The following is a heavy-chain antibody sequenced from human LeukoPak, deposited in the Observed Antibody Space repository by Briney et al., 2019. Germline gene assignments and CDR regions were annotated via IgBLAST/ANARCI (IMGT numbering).Heavy chain of an antibody. V-gene: IGHV3-21*01. D-gene: IGHD6-19*01. CDR3: AKTIAVAANYYFDY. CDR2: ISSTGSYI. CDR1: GFTLNTYT. J-gene: IGHJ4*02. Sequence: PGGSLRLSCAASGFTLNTYTMNWVRQAPGKGLEWVSSISSTGSYIYYADSLKGRFTISRDNAKNSLYLHMNSLRAEDTAVYYCAKTIAVAANYYFDYWGQGTLVTVSS.